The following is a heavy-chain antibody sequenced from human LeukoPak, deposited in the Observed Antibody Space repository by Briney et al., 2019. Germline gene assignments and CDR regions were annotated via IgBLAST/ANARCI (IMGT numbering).Heavy chain of an antibody. V-gene: IGHV1-8*01. D-gene: IGHD6-13*01. CDR1: GYTFTRYD. J-gene: IGHJ4*02. CDR3: ARALTAAAGKTIDY. Sequence: ASVKVSCKASGYTFTRYDINWVRQATGQGLEWMGWMNPNSGNTAYAQKFQGRVTMTRNTSISTAYMELSSLRSEDTAVYYCARALTAAAGKTIDYWGQGTLVTVSS. CDR2: MNPNSGNT.